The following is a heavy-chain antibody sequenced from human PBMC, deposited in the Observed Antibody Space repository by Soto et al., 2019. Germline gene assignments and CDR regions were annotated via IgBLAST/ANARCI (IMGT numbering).Heavy chain of an antibody. D-gene: IGHD6-6*01. Sequence: GESLKISCKCSGYSFTIYWIGWVRQMPGKGLEWMGIIYPGDSDTRYSPSFQGQVTISADKSISTAYLQWSSLKASDTAMYYCARPTEQYSQAPFDYWGQGTLVTVSS. CDR2: IYPGDSDT. CDR3: ARPTEQYSQAPFDY. CDR1: GYSFTIYW. J-gene: IGHJ4*02. V-gene: IGHV5-51*01.